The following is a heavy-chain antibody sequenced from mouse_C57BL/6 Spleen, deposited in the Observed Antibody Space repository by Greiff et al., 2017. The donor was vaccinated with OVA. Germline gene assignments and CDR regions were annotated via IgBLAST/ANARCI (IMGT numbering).Heavy chain of an antibody. CDR1: GYTFTSYW. Sequence: VQLQQPGAELVMPGASVKLSCKASGYTFTSYWMHWVKQRPGQGLEWIGEIDPSDSYTNYNQKFKGKSTLTVDKSSSTAYMQLSSLTSEDSAVYYCARRGGVVPYARDYWGQGTSVTVSS. V-gene: IGHV1-69*01. D-gene: IGHD1-1*01. CDR3: ARRGGVVPYARDY. CDR2: IDPSDSYT. J-gene: IGHJ4*01.